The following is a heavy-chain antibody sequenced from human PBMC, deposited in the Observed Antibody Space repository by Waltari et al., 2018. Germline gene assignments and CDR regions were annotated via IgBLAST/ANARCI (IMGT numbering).Heavy chain of an antibody. J-gene: IGHJ4*02. D-gene: IGHD6-13*01. CDR1: GGSISSSRYY. Sequence: QLQLQESGPGLVKPSETLSLTCTVPGGSISSSRYYRGWIRQPPGKGMEWIGSLYYSGSTYYNPSLKSRVTISVDTSKNQFSLKLSSVTAADTAVYYCAVIEEQLFGYWGQGTLVTVSS. CDR2: LYYSGST. V-gene: IGHV4-39*01. CDR3: AVIEEQLFGY.